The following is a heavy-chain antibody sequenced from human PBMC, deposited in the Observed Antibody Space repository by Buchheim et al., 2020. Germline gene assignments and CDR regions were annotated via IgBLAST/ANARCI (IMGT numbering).Heavy chain of an antibody. Sequence: EVQLLESGGGLVQPGGSLRLSCAASEFTFSSYAMNWVRQAPGKGLEWVSGISASGGTSYYADSVRGRFTISRDNSKNTLYLQMNSLRAEDTAVYYCAKVLVEEGSGSYYTFYYYGMDVWGQGTT. CDR1: EFTFSSYA. CDR3: AKVLVEEGSGSYYTFYYYGMDV. CDR2: ISASGGTS. V-gene: IGHV3-23*01. J-gene: IGHJ6*02. D-gene: IGHD3-10*01.